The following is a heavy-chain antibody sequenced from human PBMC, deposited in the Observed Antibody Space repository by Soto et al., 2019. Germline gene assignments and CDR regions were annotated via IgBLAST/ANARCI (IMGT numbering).Heavy chain of an antibody. Sequence: EVQLVESGGGLVKPGGSLRLSCAASGFTFTTAFMSWVRQVPGKGLAWVGHLKSKTDGGTTEYAAPVRGRFTISGDESKNSVYLQMNSLKTEDAAIYFCTTDSKGGTFYFDLWGRGTLVTVSS. CDR1: GFTFTTAF. J-gene: IGHJ2*01. CDR2: LKSKTDGGTT. CDR3: TTDSKGGTFYFDL. D-gene: IGHD3-16*01. V-gene: IGHV3-15*01.